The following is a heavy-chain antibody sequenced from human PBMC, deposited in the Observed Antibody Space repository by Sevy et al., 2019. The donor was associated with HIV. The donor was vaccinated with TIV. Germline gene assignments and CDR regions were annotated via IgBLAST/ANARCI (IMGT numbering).Heavy chain of an antibody. V-gene: IGHV3-53*01. J-gene: IGHJ3*02. D-gene: IGHD6-13*01. Sequence: GGSLRLSCAASGFTVSSNYMSWVRQAPGKGLEWVSVIYSGGSTYYADSVKGRFTISRDNSKNTLYLQMNSLRAEDTAVYYCGRAASSWADAFDIWGQGTMVTVSS. CDR1: GFTVSSNY. CDR3: GRAASSWADAFDI. CDR2: IYSGGST.